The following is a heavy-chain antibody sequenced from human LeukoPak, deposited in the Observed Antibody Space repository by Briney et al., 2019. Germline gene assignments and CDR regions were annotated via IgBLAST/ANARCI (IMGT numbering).Heavy chain of an antibody. CDR3: AKDRGRAVAGSEFDY. V-gene: IGHV3-23*01. CDR1: GFTFSSYG. CDR2: ISGSGGST. D-gene: IGHD6-19*01. Sequence: GGSLRLSCAASGFTFSSYGMTWVRQAPGKGLEWVSVISGSGGSTNYADSVKGRFTISRDNSKNTLYLEMNSLRAEDTALYYCAKDRGRAVAGSEFDYWGQGTLVTVSS. J-gene: IGHJ4*02.